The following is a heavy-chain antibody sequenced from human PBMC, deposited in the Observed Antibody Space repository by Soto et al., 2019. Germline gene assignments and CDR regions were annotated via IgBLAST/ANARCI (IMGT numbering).Heavy chain of an antibody. V-gene: IGHV3-48*03. CDR1: GFTFSSYQ. Sequence: GGSLRLSCAASGFTFSSYQMNWVRQAPGKGLEWVSYITMSGSTMYYADSVKGRFTISRDNAKNSLLLQMNSLRVEDTAVYYCARGYSSGWSPGGYFDYWGQGTLVTVSS. CDR3: ARGYSSGWSPGGYFDY. D-gene: IGHD6-19*01. J-gene: IGHJ4*02. CDR2: ITMSGSTM.